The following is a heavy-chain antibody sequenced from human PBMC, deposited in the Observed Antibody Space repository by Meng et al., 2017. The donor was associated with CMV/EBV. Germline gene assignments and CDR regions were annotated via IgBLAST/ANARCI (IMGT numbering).Heavy chain of an antibody. CDR2: IYYSGST. Sequence: GSLRLSCTVSGGSVSSGSYYWSWIRQPPGKGLEWIGYIYYSGSTNYNPSPKSRVTISVDTSKNQFSLKLSSVTAADTAVYYCARVRFALWFGDRLPYGMDVWGQGTTVTVSS. J-gene: IGHJ6*02. CDR3: ARVRFALWFGDRLPYGMDV. CDR1: GGSVSSGSYY. V-gene: IGHV4-61*01. D-gene: IGHD3-10*01.